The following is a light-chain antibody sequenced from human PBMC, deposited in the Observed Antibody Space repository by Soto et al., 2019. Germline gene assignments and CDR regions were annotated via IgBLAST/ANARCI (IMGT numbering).Light chain of an antibody. CDR2: EVS. V-gene: IGLV2-8*01. CDR1: SSDVGGYNY. Sequence: QSVLTQPPSASGSPGQSVTFSCTRTSSDVGGYNYVSWYQQHPGKAPKLMIYEVSKRPSGVPDRFSGSKSGNTASLTVSGLQAEDEADYYCSSYAGNKNVFGTGTKVTVL. CDR3: SSYAGNKNV. J-gene: IGLJ1*01.